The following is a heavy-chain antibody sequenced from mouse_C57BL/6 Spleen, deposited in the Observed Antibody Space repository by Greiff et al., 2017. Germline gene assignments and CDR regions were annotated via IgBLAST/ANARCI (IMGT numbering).Heavy chain of an antibody. J-gene: IGHJ2*01. CDR2: ISSGGSYT. V-gene: IGHV5-6*01. CDR1: GFTFSSYG. Sequence: EVKLMESGGDLVKPGGSLKLSCAASGFTFSSYGMSWVRQTPDKRLEWVATISSGGSYTDYPDSVKGRFTISRDNAKITLYLQMSSLKSEYTAMYYCARQDYDYEVYFDYWGQGTTLTVSS. CDR3: ARQDYDYEVYFDY. D-gene: IGHD2-4*01.